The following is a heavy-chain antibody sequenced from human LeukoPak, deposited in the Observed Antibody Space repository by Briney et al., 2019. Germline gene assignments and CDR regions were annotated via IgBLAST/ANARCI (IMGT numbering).Heavy chain of an antibody. CDR3: AKGVHSAIVVARGLEGADY. D-gene: IGHD3-22*01. V-gene: IGHV3-30*18. CDR1: GFIFNNYG. J-gene: IGHJ4*02. CDR2: ISYDGSNK. Sequence: GGSLRLSCAASGFIFNNYGMHWVRKAPGKGLEGVAVISYDGSNKYYAESGKGRFTISRDNSKNTLYLQMNSLRPEDTAVYYCAKGVHSAIVVARGLEGADYWGLGTLVTVSS.